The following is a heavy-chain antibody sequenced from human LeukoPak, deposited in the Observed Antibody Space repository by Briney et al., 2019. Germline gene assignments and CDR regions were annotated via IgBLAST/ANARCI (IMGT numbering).Heavy chain of an antibody. CDR2: ISSSSTYI. V-gene: IGHV3-21*04. Sequence: GGSLRLSCAASGFTFTTFTMHWVRQAPGKGLEWVSSISSSSTYIFYADSVRGRFTISRDNSKNTLYLQMNSLRAEDTAVYYCAKARSYDSSGYIDYWGQGTLVTVSS. D-gene: IGHD3-22*01. J-gene: IGHJ4*02. CDR1: GFTFTTFT. CDR3: AKARSYDSSGYIDY.